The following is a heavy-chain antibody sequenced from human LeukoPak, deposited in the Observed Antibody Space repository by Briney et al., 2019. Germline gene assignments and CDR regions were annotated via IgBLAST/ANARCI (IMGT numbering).Heavy chain of an antibody. CDR3: ARDWAEEPTEYSDY. J-gene: IGHJ4*02. D-gene: IGHD1-26*01. V-gene: IGHV3-9*03. CDR2: ISWNSGSI. Sequence: GGSLRLSCAASGFTFDDYAMHWVRQAPGKGLEWVSGISWNSGSIGYADSVKGRFTISRDNAKNSLYLQMNSLRAEDMALYYCARDWAEEPTEYSDYWGQGTLVTVSS. CDR1: GFTFDDYA.